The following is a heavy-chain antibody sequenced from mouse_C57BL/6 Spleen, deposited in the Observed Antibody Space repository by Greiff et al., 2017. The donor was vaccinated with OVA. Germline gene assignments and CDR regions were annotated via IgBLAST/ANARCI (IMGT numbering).Heavy chain of an antibody. CDR1: GYTFTDYY. CDR3: ARGIYYYGSSPYYYAMDY. J-gene: IGHJ4*01. V-gene: IGHV1-76*01. CDR2: IYPGSGNT. Sequence: QVQLQQSGAELVRPGASVKLSCKASGYTFTDYYINWVKQRPGQGLEWIARIYPGSGNTYYNEKFKGKATLTAEKSSSTAYMQLSSLTSEDSAVYFCARGIYYYGSSPYYYAMDYWGQGTSVTVSS. D-gene: IGHD1-1*01.